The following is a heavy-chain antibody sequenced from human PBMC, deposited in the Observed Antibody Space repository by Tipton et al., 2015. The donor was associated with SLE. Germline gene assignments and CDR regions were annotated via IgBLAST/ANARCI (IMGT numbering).Heavy chain of an antibody. CDR1: GFAFSDYY. CDR2: MSSSGRTI. D-gene: IGHD4-23*01. J-gene: IGHJ6*02. Sequence: GSLRLSCAASGFAFSDYYMSWIRQAPGKGLEWVSYMSSSGRTIYYADSVKGRFTISRDNAKNSVYLQMNSLRADDTAAYYCARVGLVAIEGQRTGGNSGGMDVWGQGTTVTVSS. CDR3: ARVGLVAIEGQRTGGNSGGMDV. V-gene: IGHV3-11*01.